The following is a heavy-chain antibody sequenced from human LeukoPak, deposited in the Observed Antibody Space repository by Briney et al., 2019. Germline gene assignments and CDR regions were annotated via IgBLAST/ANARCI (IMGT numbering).Heavy chain of an antibody. Sequence: PGGSLRLSCGASGFTFSSYGMHWARQAPGKGLEWVAVIWYGGTSKYYADSVKGRFTISRDNSKNTLYLQMNSLRAENTAVYYCARSRITMVRGVILYYFDYWGQGTLVTVSS. J-gene: IGHJ4*02. D-gene: IGHD3-10*01. V-gene: IGHV3-33*01. CDR2: IWYGGTSK. CDR3: ARSRITMVRGVILYYFDY. CDR1: GFTFSSYG.